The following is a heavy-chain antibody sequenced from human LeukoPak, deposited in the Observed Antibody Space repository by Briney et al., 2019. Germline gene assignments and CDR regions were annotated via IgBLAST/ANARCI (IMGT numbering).Heavy chain of an antibody. V-gene: IGHV4-34*01. Sequence: SETLSLTYAVYGGSFSGYYWSWIRQPPGKGLEWIGEINHSGSTNYNPSLKSRVTISVDTSKNQFSLKLSSVTAADTAVYYCASRQQLRGSGYSRWGQGTLVTVSS. CDR2: INHSGST. D-gene: IGHD3-22*01. J-gene: IGHJ4*02. CDR1: GGSFSGYY. CDR3: ASRQQLRGSGYSR.